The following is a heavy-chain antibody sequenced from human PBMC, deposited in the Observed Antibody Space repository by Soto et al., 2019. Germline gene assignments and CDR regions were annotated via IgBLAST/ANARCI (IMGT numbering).Heavy chain of an antibody. V-gene: IGHV3-23*01. CDR3: AKGSRKYCSSGRCYPLDS. Sequence: GGSLRLSCAASGFAFSSYAMTWVRQAPGKGLECVSIITSTGDSTVYAGSVKGRFTMSRDNSKSTLYLQMDSLRVEDTAEYYCAKGSRKYCSSGRCYPLDSWGQGALVTVSS. CDR2: ITSTGDST. J-gene: IGHJ4*02. D-gene: IGHD2-15*01. CDR1: GFAFSSYA.